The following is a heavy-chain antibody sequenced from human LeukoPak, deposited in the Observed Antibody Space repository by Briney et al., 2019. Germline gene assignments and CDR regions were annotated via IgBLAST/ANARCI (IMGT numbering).Heavy chain of an antibody. CDR1: GYTFTGYY. J-gene: IGHJ4*02. CDR2: INPKSGGT. V-gene: IGHV1-2*02. CDR3: ARGGAYCGGDCYDY. D-gene: IGHD2-21*02. Sequence: ASVKVSCKASGYTFTGYYIHWVRQAPGQGLEWMGWINPKSGGTNYAQKFQGRVTMTRDTSISTAYMELSRLRSDDTAVYYCARGGAYCGGDCYDYWGQGTLVTVSS.